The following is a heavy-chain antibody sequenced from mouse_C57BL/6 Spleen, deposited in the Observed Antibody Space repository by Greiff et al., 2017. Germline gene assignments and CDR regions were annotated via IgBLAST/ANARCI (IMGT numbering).Heavy chain of an antibody. J-gene: IGHJ3*01. Sequence: QVQLKESGAELVRPGASVTLSCKASGYTFTDYEMHWVKQTPVHGLEWIGAIDPETGGTAYNQKFKGKAILTADKSSSTAYMELRSLTSEDSAVYYCTRGARPAWFAYWGQGTLVTVSA. CDR1: GYTFTDYE. V-gene: IGHV1-15*01. CDR2: IDPETGGT. CDR3: TRGARPAWFAY.